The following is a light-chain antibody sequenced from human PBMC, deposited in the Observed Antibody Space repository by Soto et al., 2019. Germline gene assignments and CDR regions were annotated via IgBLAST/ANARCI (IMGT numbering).Light chain of an antibody. CDR1: NGINNY. CDR2: ATS. Sequence: DIQMTQSPPSLSASVGDRVTITCRASNGINNYLAWFQQQPGTAPKPLIYATSTLHSGVPSRFTGSGSGTEFTLTITSLQPEDFVTYYCQQYNSYPWTFGQGTKVEVK. J-gene: IGKJ1*01. V-gene: IGKV1-16*01. CDR3: QQYNSYPWT.